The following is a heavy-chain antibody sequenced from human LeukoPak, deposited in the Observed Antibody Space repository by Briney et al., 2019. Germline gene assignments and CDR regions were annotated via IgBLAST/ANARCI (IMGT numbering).Heavy chain of an antibody. D-gene: IGHD2-15*01. J-gene: IGHJ2*01. Sequence: SETLSLTCTVSGGAISSGDYYWSWIRQPPGKGLEWIGYIYHSGSAYYNPSLRSRVSISVDTSKNQFSLKLSSVTAADTAVYYCARDMRGGSSPDLWGRGTLVTVSS. CDR1: GGAISSGDYY. CDR2: IYHSGSA. CDR3: ARDMRGGSSPDL. V-gene: IGHV4-30-4*01.